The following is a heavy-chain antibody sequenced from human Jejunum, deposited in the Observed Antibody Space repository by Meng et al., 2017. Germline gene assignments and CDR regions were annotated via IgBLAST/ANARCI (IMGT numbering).Heavy chain of an antibody. D-gene: IGHD6-13*01. V-gene: IGHV2-5*02. CDR2: IYWDDDK. CDR3: AHRLAYSSNYNVGWFDP. J-gene: IGHJ5*02. Sequence: LKEAVSTREKDTQTVTVTCTFSGLPRSTRGVGVGWIRQPPGKALECLALIYWDDDKRYNPSLKNRLTITKVTSNHQVVLTMTNMALVHTATYYCAHRLAYSSNYNVGWFDPWGQGTLVTVSS. CDR1: GLPRSTRGVG.